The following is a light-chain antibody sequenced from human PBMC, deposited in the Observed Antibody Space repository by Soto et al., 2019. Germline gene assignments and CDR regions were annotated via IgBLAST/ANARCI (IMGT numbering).Light chain of an antibody. CDR1: QSVSSN. J-gene: IGKJ1*01. CDR2: NAA. Sequence: EIVMTQSPATLSESPGESATLSCRTSQSVSSNLAWYQQKPGLAPRLLIYNAAPRAAGVPARFSGSGSGTEFTLTISSLESEDFAIYYCQQYNNWPWTFGQGTKVDIK. CDR3: QQYNNWPWT. V-gene: IGKV3-15*01.